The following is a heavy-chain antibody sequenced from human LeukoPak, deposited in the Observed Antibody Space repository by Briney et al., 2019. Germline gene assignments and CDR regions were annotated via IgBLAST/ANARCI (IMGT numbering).Heavy chain of an antibody. V-gene: IGHV4-34*01. D-gene: IGHD3-3*01. CDR2: INHSGST. CDR3: ARDLRDFWSGSLNWFDP. J-gene: IGHJ5*02. Sequence: SETLSLTCAVYGGSFSGYYWSWLRQPPGKGLEWIGEINHSGSTNYNPSLKSRVTISVDTSKNQFSLKLSSVTAADTAVYYCARDLRDFWSGSLNWFDPWGQGTLVTVSS. CDR1: GGSFSGYY.